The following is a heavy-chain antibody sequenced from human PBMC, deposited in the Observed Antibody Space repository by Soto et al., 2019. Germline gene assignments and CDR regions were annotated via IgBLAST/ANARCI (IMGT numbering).Heavy chain of an antibody. CDR3: AHRLGGGRDWTTGTFDM. CDR1: GFSLSTNGVG. D-gene: IGHD1-1*01. V-gene: IGHV2-5*02. CDR2: IYWDDDK. Sequence: QITLKESGPPRVKPTQTLTLTCTFSGFSLSTNGVGVGWIRQPPGKALEWLALIYWDDDKRYSPSLKTRLTISKDTHNSQVVLTMTNMDPVDTATYYCAHRLGGGRDWTTGTFDMWGQGTLVTVSS. J-gene: IGHJ3*02.